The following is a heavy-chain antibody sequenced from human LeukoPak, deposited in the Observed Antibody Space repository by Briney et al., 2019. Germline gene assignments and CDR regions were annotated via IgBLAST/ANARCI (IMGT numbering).Heavy chain of an antibody. J-gene: IGHJ3*02. CDR2: ISGSGGRT. V-gene: IGHV3-23*01. CDR3: AKDIVVVVAAHAFDI. D-gene: IGHD2-15*01. Sequence: GGSLRLSCAASGFTFSSYAMSWVRQAPGKGLEWVSSISGSGGRTHYTDSVKGRFTISRDNSKNTLYLQMNSLRAEDTAVYYCAKDIVVVVAAHAFDIWGQGTMVTVSS. CDR1: GFTFSSYA.